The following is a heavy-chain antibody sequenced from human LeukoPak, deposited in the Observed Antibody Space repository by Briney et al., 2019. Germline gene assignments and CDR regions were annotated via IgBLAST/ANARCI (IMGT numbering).Heavy chain of an antibody. V-gene: IGHV4-4*07. CDR3: VRDYFRRSGFDI. Sequence: PSETLSLTCTVSSGSISTYYWSWIRQPAGKGLEWIGRIYTSGSTDYNPSLKSRVTMSVDTSKTQFSLRLTSMTAADTAVYYCVRDYFRRSGFDIWGQGTVVTVSS. CDR2: IYTSGST. CDR1: SGSISTYY. D-gene: IGHD3-3*01. J-gene: IGHJ3*02.